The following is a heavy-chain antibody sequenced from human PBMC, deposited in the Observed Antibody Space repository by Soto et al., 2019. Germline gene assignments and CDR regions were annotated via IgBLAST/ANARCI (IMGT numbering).Heavy chain of an antibody. CDR2: IKQDGSEK. CDR3: ARRGYSVFDI. CDR1: GFTFRNYW. Sequence: EVQLVESGGGLVQPGGSLRLSCAASGFTFRNYWMSWVRQAPGKGLEWVANIKQDGSEKYYVDSVKGRFTISRDDAKNSLDLQMNSLRAEDTAVYYCARRGYSVFDIWGQGTRVTVSS. J-gene: IGHJ3*02. V-gene: IGHV3-7*01. D-gene: IGHD4-4*01.